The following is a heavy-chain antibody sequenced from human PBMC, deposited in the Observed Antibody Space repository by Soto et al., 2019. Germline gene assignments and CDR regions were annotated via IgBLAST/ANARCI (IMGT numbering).Heavy chain of an antibody. CDR2: IGTDGNT. Sequence: GGSLRLSCAASGFTFNSYAMNWVRQAPGKGLAWVSAIGTDGNTYYANSVKGRFTISRDNSRTTLYLQMDSLRVEDTALYYCVRKYPGTRPFDYWGQGTLVTVSS. CDR3: VRKYPGTRPFDY. V-gene: IGHV3-23*01. J-gene: IGHJ4*01. CDR1: GFTFNSYA. D-gene: IGHD2-2*01.